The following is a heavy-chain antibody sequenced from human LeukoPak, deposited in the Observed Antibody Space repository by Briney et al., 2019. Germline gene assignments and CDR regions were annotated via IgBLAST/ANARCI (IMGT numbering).Heavy chain of an antibody. CDR3: ARAGYDFWSGYYPWDY. CDR1: GFTFSSYA. CDR2: ISSNGGSI. J-gene: IGHJ4*02. V-gene: IGHV3-64*01. Sequence: GGSLRLSCAASGFTFSSYAMHWVRQAPGKGLEYVSAISSNGGSIYYANSVKGRFTISRDNSKNTLYLQMGSLRAEDMAVYYCARAGYDFWSGYYPWDYWGQGTLVTVSS. D-gene: IGHD3-3*01.